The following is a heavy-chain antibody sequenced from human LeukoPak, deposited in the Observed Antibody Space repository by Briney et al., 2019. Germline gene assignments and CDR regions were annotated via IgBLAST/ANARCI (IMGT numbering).Heavy chain of an antibody. CDR2: IYYSGST. CDR1: GGSISSHY. D-gene: IGHD2-21*02. J-gene: IGHJ3*02. CDR3: ARTSHCGGDCYAFDI. V-gene: IGHV4-59*11. Sequence: PSETLSLTCTVSGGSISSHYWSWIRQPPGKGLEWIGYIYYSGSTNYNPSLKSRVTISVDTSKDQSSLKLSSVTAADTAVYYCARTSHCGGDCYAFDIWGQGTMVTVSS.